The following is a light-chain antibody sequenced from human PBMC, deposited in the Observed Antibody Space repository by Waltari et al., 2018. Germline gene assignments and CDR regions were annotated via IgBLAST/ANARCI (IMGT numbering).Light chain of an antibody. Sequence: ENVLTQSPGALSLSPGERATLSCRASQTVGRSYLAWFQQKPGQAPRLLIYDASNRATGIPDRFSGSGSETDFTLTINRLEPEDFAVYYCHQSASSPLTFGGGTKVEIK. V-gene: IGKV3-20*01. CDR1: QTVGRSY. CDR3: HQSASSPLT. J-gene: IGKJ4*01. CDR2: DAS.